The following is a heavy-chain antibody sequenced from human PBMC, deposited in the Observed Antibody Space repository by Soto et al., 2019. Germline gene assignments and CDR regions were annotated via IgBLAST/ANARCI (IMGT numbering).Heavy chain of an antibody. Sequence: PGGSLRLSCAASGFTFSRYAMHWVRQAPGKGLEWVAVISYDGSNKYYADSVKGRFTISRDNSKNTLYLQMNSLRAEDTAVYYCARVGTSSGGNGDDYCGQGTLVTVSS. V-gene: IGHV3-30-3*01. D-gene: IGHD6-19*01. CDR3: ARVGTSSGGNGDDY. J-gene: IGHJ4*02. CDR1: GFTFSRYA. CDR2: ISYDGSNK.